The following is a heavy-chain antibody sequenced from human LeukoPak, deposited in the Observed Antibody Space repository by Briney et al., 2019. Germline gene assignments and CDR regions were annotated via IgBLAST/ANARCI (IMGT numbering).Heavy chain of an antibody. CDR2: IRSKANSYAT. V-gene: IGHV3-73*01. J-gene: IGHJ4*02. D-gene: IGHD3-22*01. CDR1: GFTFSGSA. CDR3: TRWSSYYDSSGYYDY. Sequence: GRSLRLSCAASGFTFSGSAMHWVRQASGKGLEWVGRIRSKANSYATAYAASVKGRFTISRDDSKNTAYLQMNSLKTEDTAVYYCTRWSSYYDSSGYYDYWGQGTLVTVSS.